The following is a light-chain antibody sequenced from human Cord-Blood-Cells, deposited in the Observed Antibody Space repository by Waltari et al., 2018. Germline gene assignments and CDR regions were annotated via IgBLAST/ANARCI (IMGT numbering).Light chain of an antibody. J-gene: IGLJ3*02. CDR1: TSDVGSYNL. CDR2: EGS. Sequence: QSALTQPASVSGSPGQSITLSCPGPTSDVGSYNLVSWYQQQPGKAPKLMIYEGSKRPSGVSNRFSGSKSGNTASLTIAGLQAEDEADYYCCSYAGSWVFGGGTKLTVL. CDR3: CSYAGSWV. V-gene: IGLV2-23*01.